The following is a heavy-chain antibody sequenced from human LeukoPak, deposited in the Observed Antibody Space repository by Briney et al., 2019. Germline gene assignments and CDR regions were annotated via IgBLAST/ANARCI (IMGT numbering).Heavy chain of an antibody. CDR1: GVTLSSYW. V-gene: IGHV3-7*01. CDR3: ARDERFLEWLGFDY. CDR2: IKQDGSEK. J-gene: IGHJ4*01. D-gene: IGHD3-3*01. Sequence: GGSLRLSCAASGVTLSSYWMSWVRQAPGKRLEWVANIKQDGSEKYYVDSVKGRFTISRDNAKNSLYLQMNSLRAEDTAVYYCARDERFLEWLGFDYWGHGTLVTVSS.